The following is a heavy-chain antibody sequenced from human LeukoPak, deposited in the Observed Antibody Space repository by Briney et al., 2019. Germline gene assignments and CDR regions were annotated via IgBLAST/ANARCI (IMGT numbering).Heavy chain of an antibody. CDR3: AKAIGRDSSGWYYFDY. CDR1: GFTFDDYA. Sequence: GGSLRLSCAASGFTFDDYAMHWVRQAPGKGLEWVSGISWNSGSIGYADSVKGRFTISRDNAKNSLYLQMNSLRAEDTALYYCAKAIGRDSSGWYYFDYWGQGTLVTVS. CDR2: ISWNSGSI. V-gene: IGHV3-9*01. D-gene: IGHD6-19*01. J-gene: IGHJ4*02.